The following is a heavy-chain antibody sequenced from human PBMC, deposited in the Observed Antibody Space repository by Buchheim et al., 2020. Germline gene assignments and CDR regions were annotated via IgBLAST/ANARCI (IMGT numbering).Heavy chain of an antibody. CDR2: IYYSGNT. J-gene: IGHJ4*02. V-gene: IGHV4-30-4*01. CDR1: GGSVSSGDYY. CDR3: ARSGSSGYYWYFDY. Sequence: QVQLQESGPGLVKPSQTLSLTCSVSGGSVSSGDYYWTWVRQSPGKGLEWIAYIYYSGNTVYNPSLKRRLTISVDTSKNQVSLDLRSVTAADTAVYYCARSGSSGYYWYFDYWGQGTL. D-gene: IGHD3-22*01.